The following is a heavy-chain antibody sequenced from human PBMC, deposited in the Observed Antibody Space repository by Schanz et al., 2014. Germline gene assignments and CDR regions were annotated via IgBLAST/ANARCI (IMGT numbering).Heavy chain of an antibody. J-gene: IGHJ3*02. CDR1: GFSFSTYA. Sequence: QVQLVESGGGVVQPGRSLRLSCAASGFSFSTYAMHWVRQAPGKGLRCVAVISGNGGEKYYADSVKGRFTISRDNSENTLFLEMNSLIAEDTAVYYCAKCIGWYGRCAFDIWGQGTMVTVSS. CDR3: AKCIGWYGRCAFDI. D-gene: IGHD6-19*01. V-gene: IGHV3-30*04. CDR2: ISGNGGEK.